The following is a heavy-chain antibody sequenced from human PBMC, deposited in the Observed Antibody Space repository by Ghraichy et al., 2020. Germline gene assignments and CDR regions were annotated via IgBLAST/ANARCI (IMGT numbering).Heavy chain of an antibody. CDR1: GGSFSGYY. J-gene: IGHJ4*02. CDR3: ASRKLLYGGNSEFDY. CDR2: INHSGST. V-gene: IGHV4-34*01. Sequence: SETLSLTCAVYGGSFSGYYWSWIRQPPGKGLEWIGEINHSGSTNYNLSLKTRVTISADASKNQFSLNLRSVTAADTAVYYCASRKLLYGGNSEFDYWGQGTLVTVSS. D-gene: IGHD4-23*01.